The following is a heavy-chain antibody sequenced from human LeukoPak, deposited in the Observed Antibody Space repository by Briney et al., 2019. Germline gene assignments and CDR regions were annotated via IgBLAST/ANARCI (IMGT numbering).Heavy chain of an antibody. J-gene: IGHJ3*02. CDR2: IIPILRIA. CDR1: GGTFSSYA. CDR3: ARGYYDSSGYSRRGAFNI. D-gene: IGHD3-22*01. V-gene: IGHV1-69*04. Sequence: ASVKVSCKASGGTFSSYAISWVRQAPGQGLEWMGRIIPILRIANYAQKFQGRVTITADKSTSTAYMELSSLRSEDTAVYYCARGYYDSSGYSRRGAFNIWGQGTMVTVSS.